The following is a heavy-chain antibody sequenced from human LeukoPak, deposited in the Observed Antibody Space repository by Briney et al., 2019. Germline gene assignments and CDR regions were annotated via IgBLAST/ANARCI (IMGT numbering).Heavy chain of an antibody. CDR2: ISGSGGST. J-gene: IGHJ4*02. D-gene: IGHD1-26*01. CDR1: GFTFSSYA. V-gene: IGHV3-23*01. Sequence: GGSLRLSWAASGFTFSSYAMSWVRQAPGKGLEWVSAISGSGGSTYYAAPVKGRFTISRDNSKTTLYLKMNSLSAEDTAVYYCAKESRGSYSDYWGQGTLVTVSS. CDR3: AKESRGSYSDY.